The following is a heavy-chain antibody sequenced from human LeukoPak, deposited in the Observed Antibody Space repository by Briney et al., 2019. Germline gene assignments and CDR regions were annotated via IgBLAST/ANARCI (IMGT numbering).Heavy chain of an antibody. CDR1: GFTVSSNY. CDR3: ARYSSGWYGHFDY. CDR2: IYSGGST. D-gene: IGHD6-19*01. J-gene: IGHJ4*02. Sequence: GGSLRLSCAASGFTVSSNYMSWVRQASGKGLEWVSIIYSGGSTYYADSVKGRFTISRDNSKNTLYLQMNSVRADDTGVYYCARYSSGWYGHFDYWGQGTLVTVSS. V-gene: IGHV3-53*01.